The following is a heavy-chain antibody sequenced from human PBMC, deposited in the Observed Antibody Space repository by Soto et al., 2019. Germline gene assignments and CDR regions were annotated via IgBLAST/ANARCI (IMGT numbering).Heavy chain of an antibody. Sequence: QVQLQQSGAGLLKPSETLSLTCAVYGGSFSGYYWSWIRQPPGKGLEWIGEINHSGSTNYNPSLKSRGTISVDTSRNQFSLKLSSVTAADTAVYYCARGWGRIFDYWGQGTLVTVSS. CDR2: INHSGST. J-gene: IGHJ4*02. D-gene: IGHD7-27*01. CDR1: GGSFSGYY. CDR3: ARGWGRIFDY. V-gene: IGHV4-34*01.